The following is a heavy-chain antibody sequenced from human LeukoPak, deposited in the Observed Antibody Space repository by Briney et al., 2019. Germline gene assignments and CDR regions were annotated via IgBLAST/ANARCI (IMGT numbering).Heavy chain of an antibody. J-gene: IGHJ4*02. D-gene: IGHD6-6*01. CDR2: IKQDGSDK. V-gene: IGHV3-7*01. CDR1: GFTFSSYW. CDR3: AKDRHSSSSFSDY. Sequence: AGGSLRLSCAASGFTFSSYWMSWVRQAPGKGLEWVANIKQDGSDKYYVDSVKGRFTISRDNAKNSLYLQMNSLRAEDTAVYYCAKDRHSSSSFSDYWGQGTLVTVSS.